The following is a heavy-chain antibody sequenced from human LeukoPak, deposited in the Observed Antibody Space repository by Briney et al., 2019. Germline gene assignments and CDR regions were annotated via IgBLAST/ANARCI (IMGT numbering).Heavy chain of an antibody. CDR2: IYYSGST. V-gene: IGHV4-30-4*01. CDR1: GGSISSGDYY. Sequence: SQTLSLTCTVSGGSISSGDYYWSWIRQPPGKGLEWIGYIYYSGSTHYNPSLKSRVIISADLSKNQFSLKLSSVTAADTAVYYCARESQYYDRSGYPDYWGQGTLVTVSS. CDR3: ARESQYYDRSGYPDY. D-gene: IGHD3-22*01. J-gene: IGHJ4*02.